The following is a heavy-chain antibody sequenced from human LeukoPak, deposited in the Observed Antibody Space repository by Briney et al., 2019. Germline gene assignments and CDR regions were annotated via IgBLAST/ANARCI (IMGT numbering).Heavy chain of an antibody. CDR1: GFTVSRDY. Sequence: GGSLRLSCAASGFTVSRDYMSWVRQAPGRGLEWVSTIYRDVGTYYAASVKGRFTISRDDSKNTVYLQLNSVTPEDTAVYYCGRDPGHPNGVGVWGHGTTVTISS. CDR2: IYRDVGT. V-gene: IGHV3-66*02. D-gene: IGHD3-10*01. J-gene: IGHJ6*02. CDR3: GRDPGHPNGVGV.